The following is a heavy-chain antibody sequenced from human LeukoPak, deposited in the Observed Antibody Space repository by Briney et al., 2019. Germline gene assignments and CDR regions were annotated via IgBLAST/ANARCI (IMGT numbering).Heavy chain of an antibody. D-gene: IGHD3-10*01. J-gene: IGHJ4*02. V-gene: IGHV3-21*01. CDR1: GFTFSSYN. CDR2: ISSSTSYI. CDR3: ARDPQFVRGDYYFDY. Sequence: GGSLRLSCAASGFTFSSYNMNWVRQAPGKGLEWVSSISSSTSYIYYADSVKGRFTISRDNAKNSMYLQMNSLRAEDTAVYYCARDPQFVRGDYYFDYWGQGTLVTVSS.